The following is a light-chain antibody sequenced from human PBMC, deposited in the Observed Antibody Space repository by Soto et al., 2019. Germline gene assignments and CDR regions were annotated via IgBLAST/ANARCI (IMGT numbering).Light chain of an antibody. J-gene: IGKJ1*01. CDR3: QHYNSYSEA. CDR1: QTISSW. CDR2: KAS. V-gene: IGKV1-5*03. Sequence: DIQRTQSPSTLSGSVGDRFTITCLASQTISSWLAWYQQKPGKAPKLLIYKASTLKSGVPSRFSGSGSGTEFTLTISSLQPDDFATYYCQHYNSYSEAFGQGTKVDIK.